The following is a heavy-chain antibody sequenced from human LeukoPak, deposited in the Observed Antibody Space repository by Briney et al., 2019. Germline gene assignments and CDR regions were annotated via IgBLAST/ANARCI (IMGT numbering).Heavy chain of an antibody. CDR3: ARDLSGDYYDSSGPDAFDI. J-gene: IGHJ3*02. Sequence: GGSLRLSCTASGFTVSSNYMSWVRQAPGKGLEWVSVIYSGGSTYYADSVKGRFTIFRDNSKNTLYLQMNSLRAEDTAVYYCARDLSGDYYDSSGPDAFDIWGQGTMVTVSS. V-gene: IGHV3-66*01. CDR2: IYSGGST. D-gene: IGHD3-22*01. CDR1: GFTVSSNY.